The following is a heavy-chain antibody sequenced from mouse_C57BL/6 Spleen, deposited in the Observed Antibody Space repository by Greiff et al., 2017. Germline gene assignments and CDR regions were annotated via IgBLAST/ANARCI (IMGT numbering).Heavy chain of an antibody. CDR1: GYAFTNYL. CDR3: ARWVAPPTNAMDY. J-gene: IGHJ4*01. CDR2: INPGSGGT. V-gene: IGHV1-54*01. D-gene: IGHD2-10*01. Sequence: QVQLKQSGAELVRPGTSVKVSCKASGYAFTNYLIEWVKQRPGQGLEWIGVINPGSGGTNYTEKFKGKATLTADKSSSTAYMPLSRLTSEDSAVYFCARWVAPPTNAMDYWGQGTSVTVSS.